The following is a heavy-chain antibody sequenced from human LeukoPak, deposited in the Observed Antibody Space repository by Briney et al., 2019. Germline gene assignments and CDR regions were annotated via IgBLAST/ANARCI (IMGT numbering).Heavy chain of an antibody. CDR3: ARGGRYYYDSSGYFDY. D-gene: IGHD3-22*01. V-gene: IGHV4-59*01. CDR1: GGSISSYY. CDR2: IYYSGST. J-gene: IGHJ4*02. Sequence: SETLSLTCTVAGGSISSYYWSWIRQPPGKGLVWLGYIYYSGSTNYNPSLKSRIPISVDTSKNQFSLKLSSVTAADTAVYYCARGGRYYYDSSGYFDYWGQGTMVADSS.